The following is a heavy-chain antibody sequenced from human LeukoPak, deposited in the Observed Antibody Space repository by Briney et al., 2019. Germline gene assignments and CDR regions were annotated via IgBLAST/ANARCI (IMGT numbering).Heavy chain of an antibody. CDR2: ISSSGDST. D-gene: IGHD2/OR15-2a*01. V-gene: IGHV3-23*01. CDR1: GFTFSNYG. CDR3: AKDDGNNAKLLLDY. Sequence: GSLRLSCAVSGFTFSNYGMSWVRQAPGKGLEWVSVISSSGDSTYYADSVKGRFTISRDNSKNTLYLQMNGLRAEDTAIYYCAKDDGNNAKLLLDYWGQGTLVTVSS. J-gene: IGHJ4*02.